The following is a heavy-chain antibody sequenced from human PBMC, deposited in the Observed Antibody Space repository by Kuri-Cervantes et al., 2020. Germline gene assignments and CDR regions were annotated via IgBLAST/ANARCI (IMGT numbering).Heavy chain of an antibody. V-gene: IGHV3-7*01. D-gene: IGHD6-13*01. J-gene: IGHJ6*01. CDR1: GFTFSSYW. Sequence: GESLKISCAASGFTFSSYWMSWVRQAPGKGLEWVANIKQDGSEKYYVDSVKGRFTISRDNAKNSLYLQMNSLRAEDTAVYYCARDGQPSSSWAYYYYYYGMDVWGQGTTVTGSS. CDR2: IKQDGSEK. CDR3: ARDGQPSSSWAYYYYYYGMDV.